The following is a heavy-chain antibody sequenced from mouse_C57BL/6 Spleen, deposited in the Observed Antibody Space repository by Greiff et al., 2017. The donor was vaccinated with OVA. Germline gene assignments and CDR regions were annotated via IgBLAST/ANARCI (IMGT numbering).Heavy chain of an antibody. J-gene: IGHJ2*01. V-gene: IGHV1-26*01. CDR1: GYTFTDYY. CDR3: ASSYYYGSSSYYFDY. CDR2: INPNNGGT. Sequence: VQLQQSGPELVKPGASVKISCKASGYTFTDYYMNWVKQSHGKSLEWIGDINPNNGGTSYNQKFKGKATLTVDKSSSTAYMELRSLTSEDSAVYYCASSYYYGSSSYYFDYWGQGTTLTVSS. D-gene: IGHD1-1*01.